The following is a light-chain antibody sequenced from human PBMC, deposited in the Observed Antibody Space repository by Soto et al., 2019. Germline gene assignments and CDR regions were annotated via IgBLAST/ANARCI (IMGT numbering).Light chain of an antibody. CDR1: QSVSSC. CDR2: DAS. Sequence: EIVLTQSPATLSLSPGERATLSCRASQSVSSCLAWYQQKPGQAPGLLIYDASNRATGIPARFSGSGSGTDFTLTISSLEPEDFAVYYCQQRSNWLALTFGGGTKVEIK. V-gene: IGKV3-11*01. J-gene: IGKJ4*01. CDR3: QQRSNWLALT.